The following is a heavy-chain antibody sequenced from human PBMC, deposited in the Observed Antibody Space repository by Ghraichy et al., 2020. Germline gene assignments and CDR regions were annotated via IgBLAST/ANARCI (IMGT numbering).Heavy chain of an antibody. D-gene: IGHD3-9*01. CDR3: ARPQYYDILTGYYQHLHYGMDV. J-gene: IGHJ6*02. CDR1: GYTFTSYG. V-gene: IGHV1-18*01. Sequence: ASVKVSCKASGYTFTSYGISWVRQAPGQGLEWMGWISAYNGNTNYAQKLQGRVTMTTDTSTSTAYMELRSLRSDDTAVYYCARPQYYDILTGYYQHLHYGMDVWGQGTTVTVSS. CDR2: ISAYNGNT.